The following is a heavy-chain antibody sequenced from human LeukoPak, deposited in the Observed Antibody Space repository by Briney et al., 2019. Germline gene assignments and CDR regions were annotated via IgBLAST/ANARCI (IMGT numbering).Heavy chain of an antibody. Sequence: GRSLRLSCVSSGFTLSGYSMHWVRQAPGKGLEWVAVLSYDETYKYYADSVKGRFTISRDKSNNTLYLQMNSLRPEDTAVYYCATAYYYDSSGDPFDYWGQGTLVTVSS. CDR1: GFTLSGYS. J-gene: IGHJ4*02. CDR2: LSYDETYK. CDR3: ATAYYYDSSGDPFDY. V-gene: IGHV3-30*04. D-gene: IGHD3-22*01.